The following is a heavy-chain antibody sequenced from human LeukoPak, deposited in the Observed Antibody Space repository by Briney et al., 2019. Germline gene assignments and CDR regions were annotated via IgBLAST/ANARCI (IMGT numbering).Heavy chain of an antibody. CDR1: GFTFSIYA. CDR3: AKDQKLLPEYFQH. D-gene: IGHD1-26*01. CDR2: ISGSGGST. V-gene: IGHV3-23*01. J-gene: IGHJ1*01. Sequence: GSLRLCCPASGFTFSIYAMCCVRQAPGKGLECVSTISGSGGSTYYADTVKGRFTISRDNSKNTLYLQMNSLRAEDTAVYYCAKDQKLLPEYFQHWGQGTLVTVSS.